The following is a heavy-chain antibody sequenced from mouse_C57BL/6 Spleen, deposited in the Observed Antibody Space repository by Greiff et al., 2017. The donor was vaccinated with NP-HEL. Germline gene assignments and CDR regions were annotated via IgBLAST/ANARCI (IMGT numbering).Heavy chain of an antibody. J-gene: IGHJ2*01. Sequence: QVQLQQSGAELARPGASVKLSCKASGYTFTSYGISWVKQRTGQGLEWIGEIYPRSGNTYYNEKFKGKATLTADKSSSTAYMELRSLTSEDSAVYFCARARYDGYCYYFDYWGQGTTLTVSS. CDR1: GYTFTSYG. CDR3: ARARYDGYCYYFDY. V-gene: IGHV1-81*01. CDR2: IYPRSGNT. D-gene: IGHD2-3*01.